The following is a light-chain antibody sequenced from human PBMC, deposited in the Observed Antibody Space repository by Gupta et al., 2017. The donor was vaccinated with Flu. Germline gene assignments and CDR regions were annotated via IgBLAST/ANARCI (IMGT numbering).Light chain of an antibody. CDR3: CSYAGSSTFV. Sequence: SITISCTGTSSDVGSYNLVSWYQQHPGKAPKLMIYEASKRPSGVSNRFSGSKSGNTASLTISGLQAEDEADYYCCSYAGSSTFVFGTGTKVTVL. V-gene: IGLV2-23*02. CDR2: EAS. CDR1: SSDVGSYNL. J-gene: IGLJ1*01.